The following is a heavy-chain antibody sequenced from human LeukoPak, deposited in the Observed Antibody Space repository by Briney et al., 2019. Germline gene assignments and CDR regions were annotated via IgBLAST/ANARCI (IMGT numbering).Heavy chain of an antibody. Sequence: GGSLRLSCAASGFTFSSYGMHWVRQAPGKGLEWVAFIRYDGSNKYYADSVKGRFTISRDNSKNTLYLQMNSLRAEDTAVYYCATQAVVPIGDAFDIWGQGTMVTVSS. V-gene: IGHV3-30*02. CDR3: ATQAVVPIGDAFDI. CDR2: IRYDGSNK. J-gene: IGHJ3*02. D-gene: IGHD3-10*01. CDR1: GFTFSSYG.